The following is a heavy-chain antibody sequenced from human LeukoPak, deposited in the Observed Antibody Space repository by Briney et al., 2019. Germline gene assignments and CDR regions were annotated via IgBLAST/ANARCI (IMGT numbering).Heavy chain of an antibody. V-gene: IGHV3-74*01. CDR1: GFTFSSYW. Sequence: GGSLRLSCAASGFTFSSYWMHWVRQAPGKGLVWVSRINSDGSSTSYADSVKGRFTNSRDNSKNTLYLQMSSLRAEDTAVYYCAHHGGGTIRLGAFDIWGQGTMVTVSS. CDR3: AHHGGGTIRLGAFDI. D-gene: IGHD3-3*01. CDR2: INSDGSST. J-gene: IGHJ3*02.